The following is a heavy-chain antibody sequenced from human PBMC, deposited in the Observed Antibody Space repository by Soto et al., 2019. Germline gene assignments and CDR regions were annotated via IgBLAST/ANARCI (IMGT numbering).Heavy chain of an antibody. V-gene: IGHV3-30-3*01. CDR3: ARGLGYDSSGYYSGYFDY. Sequence: GGSLRLSCAASGFTFSSYAMHWVRQAPGKGLEWVAVISYDGSNKYYADSVKGRFTISRDNSKNTLYLQMNSLRAEDTAVYYCARGLGYDSSGYYSGYFDYWGQGTLVTVSS. D-gene: IGHD3-22*01. J-gene: IGHJ4*02. CDR2: ISYDGSNK. CDR1: GFTFSSYA.